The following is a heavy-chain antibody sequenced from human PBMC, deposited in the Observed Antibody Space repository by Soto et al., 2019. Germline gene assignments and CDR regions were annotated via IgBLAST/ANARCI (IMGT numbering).Heavy chain of an antibody. J-gene: IGHJ4*02. D-gene: IGHD5-18*01. CDR2: IIPSVGTA. Sequence: QVQLVQSGAEVKKPGSSVKVSCKASGGTFSSYAISWVRQAPGQGLEWMGGIIPSVGTANYAQQFQGRVTLTADESTSTASMEMGSLRSEDTAVYYCARERGGTAMVGGAFYFDYWGQGTLVTVSS. CDR3: ARERGGTAMVGGAFYFDY. CDR1: GGTFSSYA. V-gene: IGHV1-69*01.